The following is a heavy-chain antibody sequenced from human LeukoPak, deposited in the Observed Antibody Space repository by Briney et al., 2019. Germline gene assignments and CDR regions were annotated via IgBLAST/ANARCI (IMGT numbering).Heavy chain of an antibody. CDR1: GFALSTSG. D-gene: IGHD3-10*01. CDR2: ISHDGRNQ. J-gene: IGHJ4*02. V-gene: IGHV3-30*18. Sequence: GVCLRLSCAASGFALSTSGMHWVRQAPAKGLEWVTLISHDGRNQSSADSVKGRVTISRDNSKNTLYLQMNSLTVEDTAVYYCAKDLGGGSGSYYLDFWGQGTLVTVSS. CDR3: AKDLGGGSGSYYLDF.